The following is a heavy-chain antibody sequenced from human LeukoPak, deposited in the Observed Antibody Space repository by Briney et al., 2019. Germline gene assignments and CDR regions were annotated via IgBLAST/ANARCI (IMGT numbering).Heavy chain of an antibody. CDR1: GFTFSTYW. Sequence: GGSLRLSCTVSGFTFSTYWMTWVRQAPGKGLEWVANIKQDGSEKYYVDSVKGRFTITRDNAKKALYLEMNSLRVEDTALYYCARENYYDGSGNDAFDVWGQGTMVTVSS. V-gene: IGHV3-7*04. J-gene: IGHJ3*01. CDR3: ARENYYDGSGNDAFDV. CDR2: IKQDGSEK. D-gene: IGHD3-22*01.